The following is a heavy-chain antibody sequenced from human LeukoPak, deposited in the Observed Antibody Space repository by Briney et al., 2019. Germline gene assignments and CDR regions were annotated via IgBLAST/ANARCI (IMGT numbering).Heavy chain of an antibody. D-gene: IGHD6-19*01. CDR3: AREVAGRLYFDY. J-gene: IGHJ4*02. V-gene: IGHV1-18*01. CDR2: ISAYNGNT. Sequence: ASVKVSCKASGYTFTSYGISWVRQAPGQGLEWMGWISAYNGNTNYAQKFQGRVTITADESTSTAYMELSSLRSEDTAVYYCAREVAGRLYFDYWGQGTLVTVSS. CDR1: GYTFTSYG.